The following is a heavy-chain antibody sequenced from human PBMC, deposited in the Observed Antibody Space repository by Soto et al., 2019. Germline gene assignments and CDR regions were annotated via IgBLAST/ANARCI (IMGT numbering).Heavy chain of an antibody. CDR3: ARGSAAEKVGS. J-gene: IGHJ4*02. V-gene: IGHV4-30-4*01. Sequence: QVQLQESGPGLVRPSQTLSLTCSVSGASIYNGGYFWRWIGQSPGKGLEWIGHIHNSGSPYNNPSLNSGVTITGNPSMNPFSRALTSGTAADTAMYYCARGSAAEKVGSWGRGILVTVSS. CDR1: GASIYNGGYF. CDR2: IHNSGSP.